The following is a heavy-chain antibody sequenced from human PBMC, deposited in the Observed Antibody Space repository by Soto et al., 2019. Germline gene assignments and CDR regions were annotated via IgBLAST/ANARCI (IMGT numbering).Heavy chain of an antibody. CDR1: GFTFSSYW. CDR2: IKQDGSEK. Sequence: GSLRLSCAASGFTFSSYWMSWVRQAPGKGLEWVANIKQDGSEKYYVDSVKGRFTISRDNAKNSLYLQMNSLRAEDTAVYYCARDPPTYYYDSSGYPPFDYWGQGTLVTVSS. D-gene: IGHD3-22*01. V-gene: IGHV3-7*03. CDR3: ARDPPTYYYDSSGYPPFDY. J-gene: IGHJ4*02.